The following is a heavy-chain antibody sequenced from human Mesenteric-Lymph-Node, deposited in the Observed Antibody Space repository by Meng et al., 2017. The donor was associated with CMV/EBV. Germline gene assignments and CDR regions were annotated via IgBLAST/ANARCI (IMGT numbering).Heavy chain of an antibody. J-gene: IGHJ4*02. D-gene: IGHD3-22*01. V-gene: IGHV1-69*05. Sequence: YAITCGLHAAGHRLEWMGAPVSISGTPKYAQKCQGRVMITTDESASTSYMELSSLRSEDTAVYDCAKGPFFYDESTCYPPASTDSFDYWGQGTLVTVSS. CDR1: YA. CDR3: AKGPFFYDESTCYPPASTDSFDY. CDR2: PVSISGTP.